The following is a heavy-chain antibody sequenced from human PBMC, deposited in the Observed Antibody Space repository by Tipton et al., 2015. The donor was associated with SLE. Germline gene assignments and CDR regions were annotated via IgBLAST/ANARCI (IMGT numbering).Heavy chain of an antibody. CDR3: ARDEIVAGNNWFDP. D-gene: IGHD3-22*01. CDR2: IYYSGST. V-gene: IGHV4-39*07. J-gene: IGHJ5*02. Sequence: TLSLTCTVSGGSISSSSYYWGWIRQPPGKGLEWIGSIYYSGSTYYNPSLKSRVTISVDTSKNQFSLKLSSVTAADTAVYYCARDEIVAGNNWFDPWGQGTLVTVSS. CDR1: GGSISSSSYY.